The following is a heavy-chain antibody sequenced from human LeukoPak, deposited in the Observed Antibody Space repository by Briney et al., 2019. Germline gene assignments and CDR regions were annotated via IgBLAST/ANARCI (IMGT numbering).Heavy chain of an antibody. Sequence: ASVTVSCKASGYTFTGYYMHWVRQAPGQGLEWMGWINPNSGGTNYAQKFQGRVTMTRDTSISTAYVELSRLRSDDTAVYYCASSQLLSALYYYYGMDVWGQGTTVTVSS. CDR3: ASSQLLSALYYYYGMDV. D-gene: IGHD2-2*01. J-gene: IGHJ6*02. V-gene: IGHV1-2*02. CDR1: GYTFTGYY. CDR2: INPNSGGT.